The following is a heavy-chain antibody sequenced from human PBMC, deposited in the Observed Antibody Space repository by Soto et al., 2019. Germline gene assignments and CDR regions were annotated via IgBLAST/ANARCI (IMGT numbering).Heavy chain of an antibody. CDR2: IKSKTDGGTT. V-gene: IGHV3-15*07. CDR1: GFTFTNAW. CDR3: TTDSYSPIIIVRFDY. D-gene: IGHD3-10*01. Sequence: EVQLVESGGGLVKPGGSLRLSCAASGFTFTNAWINWVRQAPGKGLEWVGRIKSKTDGGTTDYAEPVKGRFDISRDDSNNMVYLQMNSLKIEDTAIYYCTTDSYSPIIIVRFDYWGHGTLVTVSP. J-gene: IGHJ4*01.